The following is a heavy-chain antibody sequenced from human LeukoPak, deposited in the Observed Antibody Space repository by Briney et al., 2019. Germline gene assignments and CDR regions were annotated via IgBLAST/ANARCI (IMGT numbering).Heavy chain of an antibody. CDR2: MNPNSGNT. Sequence: ASVKVSCKASGYTFTSYDINWVRQATGQGLEWMGWMNPNSGNTGYAQKFQGRVTMTRNTSISIAYMELNSLRAEDTAVYYCAKSQKVNWFDPWGQGTLVTVSS. V-gene: IGHV1-8*01. CDR3: AKSQKVNWFDP. J-gene: IGHJ5*02. CDR1: GYTFTSYD.